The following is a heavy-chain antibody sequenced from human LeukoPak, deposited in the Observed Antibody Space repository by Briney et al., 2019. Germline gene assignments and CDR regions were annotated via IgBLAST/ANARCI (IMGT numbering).Heavy chain of an antibody. CDR2: IYYSGST. CDR3: ARFHRGGDYFRFTPDPPFVVDY. CDR1: GVSIGSGGYY. Sequence: PSETLSLTCTVSGVSIGSGGYYWSWIRQHPGKGLEWIGYIYYSGSTYYNPSLKSRVTISVDTSKNQFSLKLSSVTAADTAVYYCARFHRGGDYFRFTPDPPFVVDYWGQGTLVTVSS. D-gene: IGHD4-17*01. J-gene: IGHJ4*02. V-gene: IGHV4-31*03.